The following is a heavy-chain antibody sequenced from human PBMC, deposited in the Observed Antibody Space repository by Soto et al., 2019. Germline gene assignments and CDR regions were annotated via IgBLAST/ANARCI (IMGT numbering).Heavy chain of an antibody. Sequence: GVSLRLSCAASGFTFSNYGIHWARQAPGNGLEWVAVISRDGSVRYYADSVKGRFTISRDNSKNTLYLQVNNLRAEGTAVYYCAKEYCGGHCSSDYFDYWGQGTLVTVSS. CDR1: GFTFSNYG. CDR2: ISRDGSVR. D-gene: IGHD2-21*01. V-gene: IGHV3-30*18. J-gene: IGHJ4*02. CDR3: AKEYCGGHCSSDYFDY.